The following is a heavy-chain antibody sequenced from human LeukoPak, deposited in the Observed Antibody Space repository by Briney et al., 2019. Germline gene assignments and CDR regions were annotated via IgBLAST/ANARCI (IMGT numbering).Heavy chain of an antibody. CDR3: ARPPYGDYDGSPYYFDY. V-gene: IGHV3-30-3*01. CDR1: GFTFSSYA. Sequence: GGSLRLSCAAPGFTFSSYAMHWVRQAPGKGLEWVAVISYDGSNKYYADSVKGRFTISRDNSKNTLYLQMSSLRAEDTAVYYCARPPYGDYDGSPYYFDYWGQGTLVTVSS. J-gene: IGHJ4*02. CDR2: ISYDGSNK. D-gene: IGHD4-17*01.